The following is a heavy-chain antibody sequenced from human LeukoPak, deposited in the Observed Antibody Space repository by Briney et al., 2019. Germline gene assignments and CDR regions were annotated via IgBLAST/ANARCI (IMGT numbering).Heavy chain of an antibody. CDR3: ARESRIAARNFDY. CDR1: GGSVSSGSYY. V-gene: IGHV4-61*01. CDR2: IYYSGST. J-gene: IGHJ4*02. D-gene: IGHD6-6*01. Sequence: SETLSLTCTVSGGSVSSGSYYWSWIRQPPGKGLEWIGYIYYSGSTNYYPSLKSRVTISVDTSKNQFSLKLSSVTAADTAVYYCARESRIAARNFDYWGQGTLVTVSS.